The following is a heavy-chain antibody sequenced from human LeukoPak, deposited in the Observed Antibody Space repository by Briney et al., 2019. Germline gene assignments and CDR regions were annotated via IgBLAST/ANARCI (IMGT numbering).Heavy chain of an antibody. CDR3: ARARYYDILTGPNMDV. Sequence: ASVKVSCKASGYTFTSYGISWVRQAPGQGLEWMGWISAYNGNTNYAQKLQGRVTMTTDTSTSTAYMELRSLRSDDTAVYYCARARYYDILTGPNMDVWGTGTTVTVSS. V-gene: IGHV1-18*01. CDR1: GYTFTSYG. D-gene: IGHD3-9*01. J-gene: IGHJ6*03. CDR2: ISAYNGNT.